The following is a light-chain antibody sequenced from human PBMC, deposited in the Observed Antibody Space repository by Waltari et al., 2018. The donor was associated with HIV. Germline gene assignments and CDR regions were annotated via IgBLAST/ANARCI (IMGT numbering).Light chain of an antibody. J-gene: IGKJ3*01. CDR2: AAS. V-gene: IGKV1-39*01. CDR3: QQSYSSPLS. Sequence: DIQLTQSPSSLSASVGDRVTIACRASKTIGTSLNWYQQKPGKAPTLRISAASSLQSGVPSRFSGSAAGTDFTLTISSLQPEDYATYYCQQSYSSPLSFGPGTKVDVK. CDR1: KTIGTS.